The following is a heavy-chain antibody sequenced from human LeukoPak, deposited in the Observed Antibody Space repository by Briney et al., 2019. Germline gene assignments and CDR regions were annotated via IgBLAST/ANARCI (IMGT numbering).Heavy chain of an antibody. D-gene: IGHD6-19*01. J-gene: IGHJ4*02. V-gene: IGHV4-39*01. CDR3: ASTPSGSSAWYYFDK. CDR1: GGSISIISYY. CDR2: IYYSGNT. Sequence: SETLSLTCTVSGGSISIISYYWGWIRQPPGKGLEWIGSIYYSGNTYYNPSLKSRVTISVDTSKKQFSLKLSSVTAADTAVYYCASTPSGSSAWYYFDKWGQGTLVTVSS.